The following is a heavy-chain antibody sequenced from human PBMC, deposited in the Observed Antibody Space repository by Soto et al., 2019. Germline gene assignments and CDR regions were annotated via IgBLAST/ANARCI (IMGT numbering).Heavy chain of an antibody. Sequence: QLQLQESGPGLVKPSETLSLTCTVSGGSISSSSYYWGWIRQPPGKGLEWIGSIYYSGSTYYNPSLKSRVTISADTSKNQFSLKLSSVTAADTAVYYCASGIVGATTPYYFDYWGQGTLVTVSS. D-gene: IGHD1-26*01. CDR2: IYYSGST. V-gene: IGHV4-39*01. J-gene: IGHJ4*02. CDR1: GGSISSSSYY. CDR3: ASGIVGATTPYYFDY.